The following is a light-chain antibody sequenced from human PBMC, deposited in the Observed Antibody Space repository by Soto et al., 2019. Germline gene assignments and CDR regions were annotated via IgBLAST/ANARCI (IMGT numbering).Light chain of an antibody. V-gene: IGKV3-20*01. Sequence: EIVLTQSPGTLSLSPGERATLSCRASQSVDSYYFAWYQHKPGQSPRLLIFGASGRATGIPDRFSGSGSGSDFTLTISRLEPEDFAVYYCQQYGGSSRTFGQGTKVEIK. CDR2: GAS. CDR1: QSVDSYY. CDR3: QQYGGSSRT. J-gene: IGKJ1*01.